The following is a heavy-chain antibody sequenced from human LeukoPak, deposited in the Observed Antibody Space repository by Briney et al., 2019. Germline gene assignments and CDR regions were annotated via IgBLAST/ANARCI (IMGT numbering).Heavy chain of an antibody. CDR3: ARSVRGSGSYYHYYYYGMDV. V-gene: IGHV4-34*01. CDR2: INHSVGN. J-gene: IGHJ6*02. CDR1: GGSFSGYY. D-gene: IGHD3-10*01. Sequence: KTSETLSLTCAVYGGSFSGYYWSWIRHPPGKGLEWIGEINHSVGNNYNPSLKSRVTISVETSKNQFSLKLSSVAAADTAVYYCARSVRGSGSYYHYYYYGMDVWGQGTTVTVSS.